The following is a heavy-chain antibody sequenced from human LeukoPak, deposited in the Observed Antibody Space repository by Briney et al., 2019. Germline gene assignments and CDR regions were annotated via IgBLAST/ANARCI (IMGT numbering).Heavy chain of an antibody. CDR2: IIPLLGTR. CDR3: ARDSVGDIIIHGIDI. CDR1: GGTFSNYA. D-gene: IGHD3-3*01. V-gene: IGHV1-69*01. J-gene: IGHJ3*02. Sequence: SVKVSCKASGGTFSNYAISWVRQAPGQGLEWMGGIIPLLGTRNYAQKFQDRVTITADESTNTAYMELSSLRSEDTAVYYCARDSVGDIIIHGIDIWGQGTMVTVSS.